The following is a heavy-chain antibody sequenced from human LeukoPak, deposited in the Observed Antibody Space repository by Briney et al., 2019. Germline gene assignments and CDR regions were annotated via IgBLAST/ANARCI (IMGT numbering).Heavy chain of an antibody. CDR1: GFPFSGYS. CDR3: WRGSLVHYYGSGSYRIRAGFDS. V-gene: IGHV3-48*04. Sequence: GGSLRPSCAASGFPFSGYSLTWVRQAPGKGLEWISYISSSNTIYYADSVKGRFTISRDNAKNSLYLQMNSLRAEDTAVYYCWRGSLVHYYGSGSYRIRAGFDSWGQGTLVTVSS. D-gene: IGHD3-10*01. CDR2: ISSSNTI. J-gene: IGHJ4*02.